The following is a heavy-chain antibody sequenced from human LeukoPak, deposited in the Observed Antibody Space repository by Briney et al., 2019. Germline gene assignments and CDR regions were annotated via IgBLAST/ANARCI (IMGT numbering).Heavy chain of an antibody. CDR2: VYYHGGT. J-gene: IGHJ2*01. CDR3: ARRVGTRDWYFDL. V-gene: IGHV4-61*01. D-gene: IGHD1-14*01. CDR1: GGSVSSGSYY. Sequence: SETLSLTCTVSGGSVSSGSYYWSWIRQPPGKGLEWIGYVYYHGGTNYNPSLKSRVTISVDTSKNQFSLKLTSVTAADTAVYYCARRVGTRDWYFDLWGRGTLVAVSS.